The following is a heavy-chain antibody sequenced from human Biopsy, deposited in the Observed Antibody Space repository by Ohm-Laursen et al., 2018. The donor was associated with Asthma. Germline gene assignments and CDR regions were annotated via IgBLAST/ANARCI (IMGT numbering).Heavy chain of an antibody. CDR3: ARGGYYGDRRHHNGLDV. D-gene: IGHD4-17*01. Sequence: SSVKVSCKAHGDILSSFGIKWVRKAPVQGLEWMGGVIPIYGTTHTEQKFHVRVTITADESTSTAYMDLTSLRKEDTVVYYCARGGYYGDRRHHNGLDVWGQGTTVTVSS. J-gene: IGHJ6*02. CDR1: GDILSSFG. V-gene: IGHV1-69*01. CDR2: VIPIYGTT.